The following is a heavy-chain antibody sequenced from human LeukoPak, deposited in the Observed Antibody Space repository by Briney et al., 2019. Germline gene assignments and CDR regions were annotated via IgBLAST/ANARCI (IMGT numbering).Heavy chain of an antibody. Sequence: SETLSLTCTVSGGTTSSYYCSWIRQPPGKGLEWIGYIYYTGSTYYNPSLKSRATISVDTSKNQFSLKLSSVTAADTAVYYCARAGGGYTNGYWFHPWGQGTLVTVSS. CDR1: GGTTSSYY. CDR3: ARAGGGYTNGYWFHP. V-gene: IGHV4-59*01. J-gene: IGHJ5*02. CDR2: IYYTGST. D-gene: IGHD5-18*01.